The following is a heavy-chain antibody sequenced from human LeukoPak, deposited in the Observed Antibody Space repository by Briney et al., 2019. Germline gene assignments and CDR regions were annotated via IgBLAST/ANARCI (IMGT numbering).Heavy chain of an antibody. CDR3: ACGPPRVGHWEYFDD. CDR1: GLAVSSNY. D-gene: IGHD1-26*01. J-gene: IGHJ4*02. Sequence: GGSLRLSCAASGLAVSSNYMAWVRQAPGKGLEWVSVIFSDGRTYYADSVKGRFTIPRDNPKNTVYLQMNSLRPEDTAVYYCACGPPRVGHWEYFDDWGQGTLVTVSS. CDR2: IFSDGRT. V-gene: IGHV3-66*02.